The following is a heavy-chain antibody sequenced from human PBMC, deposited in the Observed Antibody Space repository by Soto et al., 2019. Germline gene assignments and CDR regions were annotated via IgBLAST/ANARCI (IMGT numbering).Heavy chain of an antibody. CDR1: GFSLTTRGVG. V-gene: IGHV2-5*02. Sequence: QITLKESGPTLVKPTQTLTLTCTFSGFSLTTRGVGVGWIRQPPGKALECLALIYWDDDKRYSPSLQSRLSIXQXTXXNQVVLTMTNVDPVDTATYYCAHIPNYYQYDWFDPWGQGTLVSVSS. CDR3: AHIPNYYQYDWFDP. J-gene: IGHJ5*02. D-gene: IGHD3-16*01. CDR2: IYWDDDK.